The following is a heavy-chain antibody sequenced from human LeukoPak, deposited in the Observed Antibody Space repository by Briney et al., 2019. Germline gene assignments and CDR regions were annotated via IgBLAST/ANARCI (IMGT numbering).Heavy chain of an antibody. D-gene: IGHD3-16*01. CDR2: INGNALST. Sequence: GGSLRLSCAASGFTFSSYGMNWVRQAPGKGLEWVSGINGNALSTYYADSVKGRFTISRDNAKNSLYLQMNSLRAEDTAVYYCVGGILTTSDYWGQGTLVTVSS. CDR3: VGGILTTSDY. V-gene: IGHV3-21*01. J-gene: IGHJ4*02. CDR1: GFTFSSYG.